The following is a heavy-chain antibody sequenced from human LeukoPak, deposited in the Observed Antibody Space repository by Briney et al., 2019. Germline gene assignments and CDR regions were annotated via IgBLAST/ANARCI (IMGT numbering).Heavy chain of an antibody. CDR3: ARGGAAATYYYYMDV. V-gene: IGHV4-59*01. CDR1: GGSFSGYY. J-gene: IGHJ6*03. D-gene: IGHD6-13*01. CDR2: IYYSGST. Sequence: PSETLSLTCAVYGGSFSGYYWSWIRQPPGKGLEWVRNIYYSGSTNYNPSLKSRVTISVDTSKNQFSLKLSSVTAADTAVYYCARGGAAATYYYYMDVWGKGTTVTISS.